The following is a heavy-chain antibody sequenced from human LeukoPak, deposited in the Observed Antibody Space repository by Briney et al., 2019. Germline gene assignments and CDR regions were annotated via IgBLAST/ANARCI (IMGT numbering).Heavy chain of an antibody. J-gene: IGHJ4*02. CDR2: ISSDGSNK. V-gene: IGHV3-30*18. CDR3: AKEEDSSGWFDY. CDR1: GFPFSRYG. D-gene: IGHD6-19*01. Sequence: LPGGSLRLSCAASGFPFSRYGIHWVRQAPGKGLEWVAVISSDGSNKYYADSVKGRFSISRDDSKSTLYLQMNSLRAEDTAVYYCAKEEDSSGWFDYWGQGTLVTVSS.